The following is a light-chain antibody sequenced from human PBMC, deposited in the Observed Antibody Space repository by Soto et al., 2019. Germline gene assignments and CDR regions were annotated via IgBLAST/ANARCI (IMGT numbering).Light chain of an antibody. V-gene: IGKV3-20*01. Sequence: EIVLTQSPGTLSLSPGERATLSCRASQSLSAIDLAWYQQRPGQPPGLLIYGISVRATGIPDRFSGSGSGTDFTLTISRLEPEDFAVYYCQQYGSPPSWTFGQGTKVDIK. CDR3: QQYGSPPSWT. CDR2: GIS. CDR1: QSLSAID. J-gene: IGKJ1*01.